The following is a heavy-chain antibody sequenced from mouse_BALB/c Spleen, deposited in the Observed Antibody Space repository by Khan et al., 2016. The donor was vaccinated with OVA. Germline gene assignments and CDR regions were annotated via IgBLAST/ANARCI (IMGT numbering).Heavy chain of an antibody. J-gene: IGHJ4*01. D-gene: IGHD2-1*01. V-gene: IGHV5-9-3*01. CDR3: ARQGWELRGYALDY. CDR1: GFTFSNYA. Sequence: EVELVESGGGLVKPGGSLKLSCAASGFTFSNYAMSWVRQTPEKRLEWVATISSGGSYTYYPDSVKGRFTISRDNAKNTLYLQMSSLRSEDTAMXYCARQGWELRGYALDYWGQGTSVTVSS. CDR2: ISSGGSYT.